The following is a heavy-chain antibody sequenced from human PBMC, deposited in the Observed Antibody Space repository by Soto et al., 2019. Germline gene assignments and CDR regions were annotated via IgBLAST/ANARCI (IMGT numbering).Heavy chain of an antibody. V-gene: IGHV4-31*03. CDR2: IYYSGST. CDR1: GGSISSGGYY. J-gene: IGHJ5*02. D-gene: IGHD2-2*01. CDR3: ARDALGYCDTTICSSWFDP. Sequence: SETLSLTCTVSGGSISSGGYYWSWIRQHPGKGLEWIGYIYYSGSTYYNPSLKSRVTISVDTSKNQFSLKLSSVTAADTAVYYCARDALGYCDTTICSSWFDPWGQGTLVTVSS.